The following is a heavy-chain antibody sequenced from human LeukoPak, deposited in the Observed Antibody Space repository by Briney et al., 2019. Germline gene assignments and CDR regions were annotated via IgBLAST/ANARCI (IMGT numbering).Heavy chain of an antibody. CDR3: AKDRRGYSGYDETDTFDY. CDR2: ISWNSGSI. J-gene: IGHJ4*02. D-gene: IGHD5-12*01. CDR1: GFTFDDYA. V-gene: IGHV3-9*01. Sequence: QPGGSLRLSCAASGFTFDDYAMPWVRQAPGKGLEWVSGISWNSGSIGYADSVKGRFTISRDNAKNSLYLQMNSLRAEDTALYYCAKDRRGYSGYDETDTFDYWGQGTLVTVSS.